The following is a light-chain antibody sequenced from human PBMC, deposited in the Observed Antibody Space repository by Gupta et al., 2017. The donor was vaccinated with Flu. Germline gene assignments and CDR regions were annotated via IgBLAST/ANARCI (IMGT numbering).Light chain of an antibody. CDR2: RSN. CDR3: AAWDESMSSYV. CDR1: SYTIGSND. J-gene: IGLJ1*01. Sequence: SVNSSWSGSSYTIGSNDGHRYQQFTGTAPKLLIYRSNQRPSGVPDRFSGSKSGTSASLAISGLRSEDEADYYCAAWDESMSSYVFGIGTKVTVL. V-gene: IGLV1-47*01.